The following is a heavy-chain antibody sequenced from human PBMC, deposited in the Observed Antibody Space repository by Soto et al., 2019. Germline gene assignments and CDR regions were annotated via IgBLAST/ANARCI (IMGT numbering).Heavy chain of an antibody. V-gene: IGHV1-46*01. CDR3: ARDNDYGDYHFDY. D-gene: IGHD4-17*01. Sequence: GAAVKVTCKASVYTFTIYYMHWVRQAPGQGLEWMGIINPSGGSTSYAQKFQGRVTMTRDTSTSTVYMELSSLRSEDTAVYYCARDNDYGDYHFDYWGQGTLVTVSS. J-gene: IGHJ4*02. CDR1: VYTFTIYY. CDR2: INPSGGST.